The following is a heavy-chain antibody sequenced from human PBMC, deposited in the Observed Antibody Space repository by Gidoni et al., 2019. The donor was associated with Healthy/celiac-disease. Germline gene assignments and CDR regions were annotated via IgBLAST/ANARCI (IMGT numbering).Heavy chain of an antibody. J-gene: IGHJ4*02. CDR2: IYYSGST. V-gene: IGHV4-39*01. CDR1: GGSISSSSYY. D-gene: IGHD6-13*01. CDR3: ARHNSLSSSWLDY. Sequence: QLQLQESGPGLVKPSETLSLTCTVSGGSISSSSYYWGWIRQPPGKGLEWIGSIYYSGSTYYNPSLKSRVTISVDTSKNQFSLKLSSVTAADTAVYYCARHNSLSSSWLDYWGQGTLVTVSS.